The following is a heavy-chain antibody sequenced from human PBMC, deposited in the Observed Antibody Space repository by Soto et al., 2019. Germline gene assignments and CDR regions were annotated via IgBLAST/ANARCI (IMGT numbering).Heavy chain of an antibody. D-gene: IGHD3-10*01. CDR3: ARGVGSGIYYNQYNWFDP. V-gene: IGHV1-18*01. CDR1: GYTFSNFA. Sequence: ASVKVSCKASGYTFSNFAMHWVRQAPGQGLEWMGWINVYNGNTKYAQKLQGRVTMTTDTSTSTAYMELRSLISDDTAVYYCARGVGSGIYYNQYNWFDPWGQGTLVTVSS. CDR2: INVYNGNT. J-gene: IGHJ5*02.